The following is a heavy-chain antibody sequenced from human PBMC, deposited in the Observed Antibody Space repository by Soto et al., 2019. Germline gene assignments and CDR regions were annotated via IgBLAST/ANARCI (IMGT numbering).Heavy chain of an antibody. V-gene: IGHV1-3*01. CDR3: ARAIRDHYYDSSGYSPYYFDY. D-gene: IGHD3-22*01. Sequence: ASVKVSCKASGYTFTSYAMHWVRQAPGQRLEWMGWINAGNGNTKYSQKFQGRVTITRDTSASTAYMELNSLRAEDTAVYYCARAIRDHYYDSSGYSPYYFDYWGQGTLVTVSS. CDR1: GYTFTSYA. J-gene: IGHJ4*02. CDR2: INAGNGNT.